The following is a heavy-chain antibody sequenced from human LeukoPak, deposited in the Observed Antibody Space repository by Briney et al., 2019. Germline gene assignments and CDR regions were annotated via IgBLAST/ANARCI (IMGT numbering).Heavy chain of an antibody. V-gene: IGHV3-30*02. CDR2: IRYDGSNE. Sequence: GGSLRLSCAASGFTFSSYGMHWVRQAPGKGLEWVAFIRYDGSNEYYVDSVKGRFTISRDNSKNTLYLQMNSLRAEDTAVYYCARDLIIWGASLLGAFDIWGQGTMVTVSS. J-gene: IGHJ3*02. D-gene: IGHD3-16*01. CDR1: GFTFSSYG. CDR3: ARDLIIWGASLLGAFDI.